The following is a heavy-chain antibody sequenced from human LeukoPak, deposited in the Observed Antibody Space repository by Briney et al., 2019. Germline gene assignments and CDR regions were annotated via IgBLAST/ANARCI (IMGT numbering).Heavy chain of an antibody. Sequence: GSLRLSCAASGFTFSSYGMHWVRQAPGKGLEWVAFIWYDGTNKYYADSVKGRFTISRDNSKNTLYLQMNSLRVEETAIYYCARSLLTYGGYDLGDYWGQGTLVSVAS. V-gene: IGHV3-33*01. CDR2: IWYDGTNK. J-gene: IGHJ4*02. CDR3: ARSLLTYGGYDLGDY. CDR1: GFTFSSYG. D-gene: IGHD5-12*01.